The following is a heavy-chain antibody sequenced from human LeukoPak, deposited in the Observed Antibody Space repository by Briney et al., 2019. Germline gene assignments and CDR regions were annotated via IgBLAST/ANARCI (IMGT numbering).Heavy chain of an antibody. CDR3: ARVLGRGPNKFDY. V-gene: IGHV1-2*06. CDR1: GYTFTGYY. Sequence: GASVKVSCKASGYTFTGYYTHWVRQAPGQGLEWMGRINPNSGGTNYAQKFQGRVTMTRDTSISTAYMEPSRLRSDDTAVYYCARVLGRGPNKFDYWGQGTLVTVSS. D-gene: IGHD1/OR15-1a*01. J-gene: IGHJ4*02. CDR2: INPNSGGT.